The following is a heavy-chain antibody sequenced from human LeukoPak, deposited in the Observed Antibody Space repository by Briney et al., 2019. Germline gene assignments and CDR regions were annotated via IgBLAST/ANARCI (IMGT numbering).Heavy chain of an antibody. V-gene: IGHV3-30*02. J-gene: IGHJ6*03. CDR3: ARISITMVRGVPDHYYYYYYMDV. Sequence: GGSLRLSCATSGCTFSIYAMTWVRQAPGKGLEWVAFIRYDGSIKYYADSVKGRFTVSRDNSKNTLYLQMNSLRAEDTAVYYCARISITMVRGVPDHYYYYYYMDVWGKGTTATISS. CDR2: IRYDGSIK. CDR1: GCTFSIYA. D-gene: IGHD3-10*01.